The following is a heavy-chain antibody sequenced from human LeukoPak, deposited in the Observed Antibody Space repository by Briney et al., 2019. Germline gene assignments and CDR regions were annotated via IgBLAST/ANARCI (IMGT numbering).Heavy chain of an antibody. CDR3: ARESQYSGSYYY. J-gene: IGHJ4*02. CDR1: GYTFTGYY. CDR2: INPNSGGT. D-gene: IGHD1-26*01. V-gene: IGHV1-2*02. Sequence: ASVKVSCKASGYTFTGYYMHWVRQAPGQGLEWMVWINPNSGGTNYAQKFQGRVTMTRDTSISTAYMELSRLRSDDTAVYYCARESQYSGSYYYWGQGTLVTVSS.